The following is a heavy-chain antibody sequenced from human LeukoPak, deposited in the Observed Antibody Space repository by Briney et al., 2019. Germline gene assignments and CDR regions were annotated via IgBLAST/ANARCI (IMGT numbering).Heavy chain of an antibody. D-gene: IGHD3-10*01. CDR1: GWACSGYY. V-gene: IGHV4-34*01. CDR2: INHSGST. J-gene: IGHJ6*02. CDR3: AIDRSFSGLDV. Sequence: PSETLSLTCAVYGWACSGYYWSWIRQPPGQGLECIGEINHSGSTNYNPSLKSRVTISVDRSKNQFSLKLSSVTAADTAVYYCAIDRSFSGLDVWGQGTTVTVSS.